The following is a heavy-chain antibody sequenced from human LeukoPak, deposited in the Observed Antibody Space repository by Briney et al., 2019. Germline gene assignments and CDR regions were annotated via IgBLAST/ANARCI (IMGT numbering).Heavy chain of an antibody. V-gene: IGHV3-30*02. CDR1: VFTFSNYG. Sequence: GGALRLSCAASVFTFSNYGIHWVRQAPGKGLEWVAFIQFDGNSRNDADAVKGRFTISRDNAKKTLDLQMNSLRVEDTAVYYCAKLQFDAFEIWGQGTMVTVSS. CDR3: AKLQFDAFEI. CDR2: IQFDGNSR. D-gene: IGHD5-24*01. J-gene: IGHJ3*02.